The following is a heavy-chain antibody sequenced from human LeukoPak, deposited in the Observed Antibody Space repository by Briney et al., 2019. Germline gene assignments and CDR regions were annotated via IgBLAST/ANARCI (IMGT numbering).Heavy chain of an antibody. Sequence: PPETLSLTCAVYGGSFSGYSWSWIRHPPGKGLEWIGEINHSGSTNYNPSLKSRVTISVETSKNQFSLKLSSVTAADTAVYYCARGGNSSSFDYWGQGTLVTVSS. D-gene: IGHD4-23*01. CDR3: ARGGNSSSFDY. CDR1: GGSFSGYS. CDR2: INHSGST. J-gene: IGHJ4*02. V-gene: IGHV4-34*01.